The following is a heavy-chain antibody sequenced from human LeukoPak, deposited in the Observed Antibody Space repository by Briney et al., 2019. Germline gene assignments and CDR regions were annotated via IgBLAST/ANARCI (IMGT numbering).Heavy chain of an antibody. D-gene: IGHD3-22*01. J-gene: IGHJ5*02. CDR3: TSGAMLVS. CDR1: GFTFTNAW. V-gene: IGHV3-15*01. CDR2: IKRKSDGGTT. Sequence: GGYLRLSCVASGFTFTNAWMSWVRQAPGKGLEWVGRIKRKSDGGTTDYAAPVKGRFTISRDDSKNTLYLQMNSLKTEDTAVYYCTSGAMLVSWGQGTLVTVSS.